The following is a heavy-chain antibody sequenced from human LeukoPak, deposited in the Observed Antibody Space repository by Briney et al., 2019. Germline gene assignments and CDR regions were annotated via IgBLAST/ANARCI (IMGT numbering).Heavy chain of an antibody. CDR3: ARAPITVFGVVDNDY. J-gene: IGHJ4*02. Sequence: GGSLRPSCAASGFTFSSYSMNWVRQAPGKGLEWVSSIIGSSSYIYYADSVKGRFTISRDNAKNSLYLQMSSLRAEDTGVYYCARAPITVFGVVDNDYWGQGTLVTVSS. CDR1: GFTFSSYS. V-gene: IGHV3-21*01. D-gene: IGHD3-3*01. CDR2: IIGSSSYI.